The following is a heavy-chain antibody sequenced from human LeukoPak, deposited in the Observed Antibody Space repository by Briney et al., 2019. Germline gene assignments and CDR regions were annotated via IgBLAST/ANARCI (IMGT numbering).Heavy chain of an antibody. CDR2: IRSKAYGGTT. CDR3: TNYDILTGYSMATREHQ. J-gene: IGHJ4*02. D-gene: IGHD3-9*01. CDR1: GFTFGDYA. V-gene: IGHV3-49*03. Sequence: GGSLRLSCTASGFTFGDYAMSWFRQAPGKGLEWVGFIRSKAYGGTTEYAASVKGRFTISRDDSKSIAYLQMNSLKTEDTAVYYCTNYDILTGYSMATREHQWGQGTLVTVSS.